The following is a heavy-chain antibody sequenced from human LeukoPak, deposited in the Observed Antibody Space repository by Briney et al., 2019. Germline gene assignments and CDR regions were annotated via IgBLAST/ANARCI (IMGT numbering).Heavy chain of an antibody. D-gene: IGHD3-3*02. J-gene: IGHJ3*02. CDR1: GFTLDDYG. Sequence: GGSLRLSCAASGFTLDDYGMSWVRQAPGKGLEWVSGINWNGGSTGYADSVKGRFTISRDNAKNSLYLQMNSLRAEDTALYHCARDSSIGFHAFDIWGQGTMVTVSS. CDR2: INWNGGST. CDR3: ARDSSIGFHAFDI. V-gene: IGHV3-20*01.